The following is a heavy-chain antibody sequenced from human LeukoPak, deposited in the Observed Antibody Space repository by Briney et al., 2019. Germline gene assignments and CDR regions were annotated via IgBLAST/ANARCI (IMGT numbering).Heavy chain of an antibody. CDR2: ISSSGSTI. V-gene: IGHV3-48*03. J-gene: IGHJ4*02. D-gene: IGHD5-24*01. CDR1: GFSFSSNE. Sequence: GGSLRLSCVASGFSFSSNEINWVRQAPGKGLEWVSYISSSGSTIYYADSVKGRFTISRDNAKNSLYLQMNSLRPEDTAVYYCARFGYNNFDYWGQGTLVTVS. CDR3: ARFGYNNFDY.